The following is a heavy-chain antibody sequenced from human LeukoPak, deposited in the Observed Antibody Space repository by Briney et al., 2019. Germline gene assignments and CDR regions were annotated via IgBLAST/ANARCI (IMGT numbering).Heavy chain of an antibody. CDR1: EFTFSTYW. D-gene: IGHD6-6*01. V-gene: IGHV3-7*01. CDR3: ARDGVYSTSSADL. J-gene: IGHJ5*02. Sequence: GGSLRLSCVASEFTFSTYWMSWVRQAPGKGLEWVANIKQDGSEKYYVDSVRGRFTISRDNAKNSLYLQMNSLRAEDTAVYYCARDGVYSTSSADLWGQGTLVTVSS. CDR2: IKQDGSEK.